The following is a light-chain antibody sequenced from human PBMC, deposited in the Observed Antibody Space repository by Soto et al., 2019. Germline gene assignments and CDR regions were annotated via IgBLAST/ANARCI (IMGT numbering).Light chain of an antibody. CDR2: DIN. CDR1: TGVVTSGHY. CDR3: LLTYRGSRV. V-gene: IGLV7-46*01. J-gene: IGLJ2*01. Sequence: QPVVTQEPSLTVSPGGTVTLTCGSSTGVVTSGHYPYWFQQKPGQGPRTLIYDINRKHSWTPARFSGSLLGGKAALTLSGAQPEDEAEYYCLLTYRGSRVFGGGTKLTVL.